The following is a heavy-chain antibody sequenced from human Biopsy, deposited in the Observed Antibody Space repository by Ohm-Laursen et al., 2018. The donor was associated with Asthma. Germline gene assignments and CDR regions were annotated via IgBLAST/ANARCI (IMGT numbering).Heavy chain of an antibody. V-gene: IGHV3-23*01. D-gene: IGHD2-2*01. Sequence: GSLGLSCTAYGFTFSSYGMNWGRQAQGKGLQWVSSISPGAGSTYYADSVRGRSTISRDNSNTVFLQMNSLRAEDTAVYYRARISICRTTACCSCFSYSMDVWGQGTTVTVSS. CDR2: ISPGAGST. J-gene: IGHJ6*02. CDR1: GFTFSSYG. CDR3: ARISICRTTACCSCFSYSMDV.